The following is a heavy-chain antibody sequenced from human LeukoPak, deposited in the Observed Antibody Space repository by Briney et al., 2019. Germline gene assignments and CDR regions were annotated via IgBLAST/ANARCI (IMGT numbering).Heavy chain of an antibody. V-gene: IGHV1-46*01. CDR2: INPSGGST. CDR3: ARDCDSSGYPVGYFDY. Sequence: ASVKVSCKASGYTFTSYYMHWVRQAPGQGLEWMGIINPSGGSTSYAQKFQGRVTMTRDTSTSTVYMELSGLRSEDTAVYYCARDCDSSGYPVGYFDYWGQGTLVTVSS. D-gene: IGHD3-22*01. J-gene: IGHJ4*02. CDR1: GYTFTSYY.